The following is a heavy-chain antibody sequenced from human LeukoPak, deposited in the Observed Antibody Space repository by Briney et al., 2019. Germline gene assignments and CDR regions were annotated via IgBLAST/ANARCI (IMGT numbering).Heavy chain of an antibody. CDR1: GGSISSGGYY. V-gene: IGHV4-31*03. D-gene: IGHD5-24*01. CDR3: ARGARAGYNLEPFDY. Sequence: SQTLSLTCTVSGGSISSGGYYWSWIRQHPGKGLEWIGFIFYSGSTHYKPSLKSRVTISVDTSKNQFSLKLSSVTAADTAVYYCARGARAGYNLEPFDYWGQGTLVTVSS. CDR2: IFYSGST. J-gene: IGHJ4*02.